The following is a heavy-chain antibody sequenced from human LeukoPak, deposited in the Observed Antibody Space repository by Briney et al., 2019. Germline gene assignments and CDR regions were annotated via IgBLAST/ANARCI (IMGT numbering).Heavy chain of an antibody. D-gene: IGHD6-19*01. CDR3: GKDRRPGIAVAGTTDY. V-gene: IGHV3-23*01. Sequence: IYYAGSVKGRFTISRDNSKNTLYLQMNSLRAEDTAVYYCGKDRRPGIAVAGTTDYWGQGTLVTVSS. CDR2: I. J-gene: IGHJ4*02.